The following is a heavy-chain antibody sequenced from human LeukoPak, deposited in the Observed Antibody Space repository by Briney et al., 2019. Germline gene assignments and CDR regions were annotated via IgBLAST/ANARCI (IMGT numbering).Heavy chain of an antibody. D-gene: IGHD3-22*01. V-gene: IGHV5-51*01. CDR2: IYPGDSDS. CDR3: ATGLTYHYDSSSYYQDY. CDR1: GYSFTKYW. Sequence: GESLKISCKGSGYSFTKYWIGWVRQMPGKGLEWMGIIYPGDSDSGYSPSFQGQVTISADKSISTAYLQWSSLRASDTAMYYCATGLTYHYDSSSYYQDYWGQGTLVTVSS. J-gene: IGHJ4*02.